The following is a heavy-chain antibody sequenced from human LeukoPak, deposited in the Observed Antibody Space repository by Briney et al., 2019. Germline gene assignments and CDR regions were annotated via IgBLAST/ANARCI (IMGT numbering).Heavy chain of an antibody. CDR1: GGSISSGGYY. J-gene: IGHJ5*02. CDR2: IYYSGST. CDR3: ARGPEWDSSSWSQNWFDP. V-gene: IGHV4-31*03. D-gene: IGHD6-13*01. Sequence: SETLSLTCTVSGGSISSGGYYWSWLRQHPGKGLEWIGYIYYSGSTYYNPSLKSRVTISVDTSKNQFSLKLSSVTAADTAVYYCARGPEWDSSSWSQNWFDPWGQGTLVTVSS.